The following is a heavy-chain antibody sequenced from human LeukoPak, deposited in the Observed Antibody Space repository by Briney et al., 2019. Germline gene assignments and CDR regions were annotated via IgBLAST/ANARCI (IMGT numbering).Heavy chain of an antibody. CDR1: GFTFSSYA. D-gene: IGHD3-16*01. CDR3: AKDGGYGSDGYFDY. CDR2: ISGSGGST. Sequence: QTGGSLRLSCAASGFTFSSYAMSWVRQAPGKGLEWVSAISGSGGSTYYADSVKGRFTISRDNSKNTLYLQMNSLRAEDTAVYYCAKDGGYGSDGYFDYWGQGTLVTVSS. V-gene: IGHV3-23*01. J-gene: IGHJ4*02.